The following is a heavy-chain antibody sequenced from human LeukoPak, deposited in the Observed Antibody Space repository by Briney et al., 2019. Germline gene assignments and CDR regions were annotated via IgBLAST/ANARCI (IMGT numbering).Heavy chain of an antibody. Sequence: PGGSLRLSCAASGFTFRNYAMSWVRQAPGKGLEWASGITGSAHITYHAGSVKSRFTISRDNSNNTLYLQMNSLRAEDTAVYYCAKAGSGWYGDSPSESWGQGILVTVSS. CDR3: AKAGSGWYGDSPSES. V-gene: IGHV3-23*01. D-gene: IGHD6-19*01. J-gene: IGHJ5*02. CDR2: ITGSAHIT. CDR1: GFTFRNYA.